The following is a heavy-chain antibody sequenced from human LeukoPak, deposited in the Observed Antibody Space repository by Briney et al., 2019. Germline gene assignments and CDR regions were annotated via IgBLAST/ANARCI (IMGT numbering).Heavy chain of an antibody. CDR3: ARSTYGDCDY. Sequence: GWSLTRYCAASGFTFSSYGMHWVRQAPGKGLEWVAVISYDGSNKYYADSVKGRFTISRDNSKNTLYLQMNSLRAEDTAVYYCARSTYGDCDYWGQGTLVTVSS. J-gene: IGHJ4*02. V-gene: IGHV3-30*03. CDR2: ISYDGSNK. D-gene: IGHD4-17*01. CDR1: GFTFSSYG.